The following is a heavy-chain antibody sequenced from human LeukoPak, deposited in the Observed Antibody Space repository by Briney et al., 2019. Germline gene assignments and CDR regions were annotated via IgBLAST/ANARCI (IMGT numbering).Heavy chain of an antibody. Sequence: PGGSLRLSCAASGFTFSSYSMNWVRQAPGKGLEWVSSISSSSSYIYYADSVKGRFTISRDNAKNSLYLQMNSLRAEDTAVYYCARVQGGPDTAMRYYYYGMDVWGQGTTVTVSS. CDR2: ISSSSSYI. D-gene: IGHD5-18*01. CDR1: GFTFSSYS. V-gene: IGHV3-21*04. J-gene: IGHJ6*02. CDR3: ARVQGGPDTAMRYYYYGMDV.